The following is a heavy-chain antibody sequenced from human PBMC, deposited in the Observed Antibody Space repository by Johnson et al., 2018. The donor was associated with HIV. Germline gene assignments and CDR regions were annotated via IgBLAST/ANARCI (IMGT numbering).Heavy chain of an antibody. V-gene: IGHV3-7*05. J-gene: IGHJ3*02. D-gene: IGHD6-19*01. CDR3: VRGGAVAPSSGFDI. CDR2: INQAGVEK. CDR1: GFTFSTSW. Sequence: EVQLVESGGGLVQPGGSLRLSCAASGFTFSTSWMSWVRQAPGKGLGWVANINQAGVEKYYVDSVKGRFTISRDNATNSLFLQMNIGRDEDTAVYYCVRGGAVAPSSGFDIWGQGTKVTVSS.